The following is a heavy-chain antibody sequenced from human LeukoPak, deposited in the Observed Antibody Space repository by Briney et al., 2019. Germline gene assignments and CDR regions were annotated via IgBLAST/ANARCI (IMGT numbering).Heavy chain of an antibody. D-gene: IGHD6-13*01. V-gene: IGHV3-64*01. CDR1: GFTFSSYA. CDR2: IRRKGGST. Sequence: PGGSLRLSCAASGFTFSSYAMHWVRQAPGKGLEYVSGIRRKGGSTYPANSVKGRFTISRDNSKHTLYLQMNSLRAEDTAVYYCVRGAYSSSWLNFDYWGQGSLVSVSS. J-gene: IGHJ4*02. CDR3: VRGAYSSSWLNFDY.